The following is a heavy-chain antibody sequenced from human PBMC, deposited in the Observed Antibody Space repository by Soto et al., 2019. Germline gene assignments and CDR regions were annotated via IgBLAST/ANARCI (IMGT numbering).Heavy chain of an antibody. V-gene: IGHV1-18*01. J-gene: IGHJ6*02. CDR1: GYTFTSYG. D-gene: IGHD6-6*01. CDR2: ISAYNGNT. CDR3: ARYSSSSPYYYGMDV. Sequence: ASVKVSCKASGYTFTSYGISWVRQAPGQGLEWMGWISAYNGNTNYAQKLQGRVTMTTDTSTSTAYMELRSLRSDDPAVYYCARYSSSSPYYYGMDVWGQGTTVTVSS.